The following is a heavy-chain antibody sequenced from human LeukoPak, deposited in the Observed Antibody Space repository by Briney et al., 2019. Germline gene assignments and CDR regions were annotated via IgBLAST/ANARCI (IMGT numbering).Heavy chain of an antibody. CDR2: ISWDGGST. CDR3: AKDIGLTDWVYFDY. CDR1: GFTFDDYA. V-gene: IGHV3-43D*03. D-gene: IGHD3-9*01. Sequence: PGGSLRLSCAASGFTFDDYAMHWVRQAPGKGLEWVSLISWDGGSTYYADSVKGRFTISRDNSKNSLYLQMNSLRAEDTALYYCAKDIGLTDWVYFDYWGQGTLVTVSS. J-gene: IGHJ4*02.